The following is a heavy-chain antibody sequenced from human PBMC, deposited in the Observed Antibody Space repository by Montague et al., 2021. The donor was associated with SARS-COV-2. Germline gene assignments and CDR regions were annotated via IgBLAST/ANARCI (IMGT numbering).Heavy chain of an antibody. V-gene: IGHV2-70*01. Sequence: VKPTQTLTLTCTFSGFSLSTSGMCVSWIRQPPGKALGWLALIDWDDDKYYSTSLETRLTISKDTSKNQVVLTMTNMDPVDTATYYCARMTTVTYPYYYYYGMDVWGQGTTVTVSS. J-gene: IGHJ6*02. CDR1: GFSLSTSGMC. D-gene: IGHD4-17*01. CDR3: ARMTTVTYPYYYYYGMDV. CDR2: IDWDDDK.